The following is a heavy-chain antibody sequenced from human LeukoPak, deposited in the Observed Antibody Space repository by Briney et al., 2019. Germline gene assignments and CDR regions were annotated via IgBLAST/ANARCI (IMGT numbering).Heavy chain of an antibody. J-gene: IGHJ6*02. CDR1: GFTFSDHY. V-gene: IGHV3-72*01. Sequence: GGSLRLPCAASGFTFSDHYMDWVRQAPGKGLEWVGRTRNKANSYTTEYAASVKGRFTISRDDSKNSLYLQMNSLKTEDTAVYYCARDLGPTFYYGMDVWGQGTTVTVSS. CDR2: TRNKANSYTT. D-gene: IGHD1-26*01. CDR3: ARDLGPTFYYGMDV.